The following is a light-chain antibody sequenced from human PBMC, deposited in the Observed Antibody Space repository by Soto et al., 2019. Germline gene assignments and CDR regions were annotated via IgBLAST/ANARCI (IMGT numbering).Light chain of an antibody. V-gene: IGKV1-39*01. Sequence: DIQMTQSPSSLSISVGDRVTITCRASQSISSYLNWYQQKPGKAPKLQIYASSNLQSGVPSRFSGSGSGTDFTLTISSLQPEDFATYYCQQIYITPYTFGQGTKLDI. CDR3: QQIYITPYT. CDR1: QSISSY. CDR2: ASS. J-gene: IGKJ2*01.